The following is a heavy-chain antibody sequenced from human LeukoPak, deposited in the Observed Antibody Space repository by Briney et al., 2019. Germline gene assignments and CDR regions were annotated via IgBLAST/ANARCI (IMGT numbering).Heavy chain of an antibody. CDR3: ARGYGVFDP. V-gene: IGHV3-21*01. J-gene: IGHJ5*02. CDR1: GFTFSGYD. Sequence: GGSLRLSCAASGFTFSGYDMNWVRQAPGKGLEWVSSISGSSSYIYYADSMKGRFTISRDNAKNSLYLQMNSLRAEDTAVYYCARGYGVFDPWGQGTLVTVSS. D-gene: IGHD4-17*01. CDR2: ISGSSSYI.